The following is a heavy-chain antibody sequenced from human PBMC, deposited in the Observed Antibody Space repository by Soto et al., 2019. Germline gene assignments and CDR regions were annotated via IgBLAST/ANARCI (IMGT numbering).Heavy chain of an antibody. D-gene: IGHD1-7*01. Sequence: ASVKVSYKDSGYTFTSYDINWVRQATGQGLEWMGWMNPNSGNTGYAQKFQGRVTMTRNTSISTAYMELSSLRSEDTAVYYCARGELELRNYYYYMDVWGKGTTVTVSS. V-gene: IGHV1-8*01. J-gene: IGHJ6*03. CDR3: ARGELELRNYYYYMDV. CDR1: GYTFTSYD. CDR2: MNPNSGNT.